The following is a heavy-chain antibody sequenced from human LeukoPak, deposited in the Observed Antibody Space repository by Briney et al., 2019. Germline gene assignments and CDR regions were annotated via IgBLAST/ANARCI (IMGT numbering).Heavy chain of an antibody. Sequence: PSETLFLTCAVYGGSFSGYYWSWIRQPPGKGLEWIGEINHSGSTNCNPSLKSRVTILVDTSKNQFSLKLSSVTAADTAVYYCARGLGEVGATLGNYWGQGTLVTVSS. CDR2: INHSGST. CDR3: ARGLGEVGATLGNY. V-gene: IGHV4-34*01. CDR1: GGSFSGYY. D-gene: IGHD1-26*01. J-gene: IGHJ4*02.